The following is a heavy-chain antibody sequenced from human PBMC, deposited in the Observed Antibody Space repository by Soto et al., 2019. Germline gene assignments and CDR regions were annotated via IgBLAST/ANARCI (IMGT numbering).Heavy chain of an antibody. CDR1: GFTFSSYA. D-gene: IGHD3-10*02. CDR3: ANGVFGESSYYYYGMDV. Sequence: GGSLRLSCAASGFTFSSYAMSWVRQAPGKGLEWVSAISGSGGSTYYADSVKGRFTISRDNSKNTLYLQMNSLRAEDTAVYYCANGVFGESSYYYYGMDVWGQGTTVTVSS. J-gene: IGHJ6*02. V-gene: IGHV3-23*01. CDR2: ISGSGGST.